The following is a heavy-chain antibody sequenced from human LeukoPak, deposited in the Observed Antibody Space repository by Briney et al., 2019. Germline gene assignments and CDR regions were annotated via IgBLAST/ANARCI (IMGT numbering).Heavy chain of an antibody. J-gene: IGHJ3*02. CDR3: ARSKRYYDSSDAFDI. Sequence: WGSLRLSCVASGFTFSSYEMNWVRQGPGKGLEWLSYIGSSDSTTHYADSVKGRFTISRDNAKNSLYLQMNSLRAEDTAVYYCARSKRYYDSSDAFDIWGQGTMVTVSS. D-gene: IGHD3-22*01. V-gene: IGHV3-48*03. CDR2: IGSSDSTT. CDR1: GFTFSSYE.